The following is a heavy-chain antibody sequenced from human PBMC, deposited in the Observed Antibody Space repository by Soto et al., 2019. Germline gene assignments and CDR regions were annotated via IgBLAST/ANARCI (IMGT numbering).Heavy chain of an antibody. J-gene: IGHJ3*02. CDR3: ARHLSYYYDSSGYYPRGAFDI. CDR1: GGTFSSYA. V-gene: IGHV1-69*13. CDR2: IIPIFGTA. D-gene: IGHD3-22*01. Sequence: SVKVSFKASGGTFSSYAISWLRQAPGQGLEWMGGIIPIFGTANYAQKFQGRVTITADESTSTAYMELSSLRSEDTAVYYCARHLSYYYDSSGYYPRGAFDIWGQGTMVTVSS.